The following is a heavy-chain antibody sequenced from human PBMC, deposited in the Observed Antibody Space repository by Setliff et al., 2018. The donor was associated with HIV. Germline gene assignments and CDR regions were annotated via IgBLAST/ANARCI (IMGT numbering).Heavy chain of an antibody. CDR2: IYHSGNT. J-gene: IGHJ4*02. Sequence: PSETLSLTCAVSGDSISSTNWWSWVRQSPGKGLEWIGQIYHSGNTNYNPSFKNRVTISLDKSKNQFSLTLSSVTAADTAVYYCASSNYRFVYFDYWGQGTLVTVSS. V-gene: IGHV4-4*02. CDR3: ASSNYRFVYFDY. CDR1: GDSISSTNW. D-gene: IGHD1-7*01.